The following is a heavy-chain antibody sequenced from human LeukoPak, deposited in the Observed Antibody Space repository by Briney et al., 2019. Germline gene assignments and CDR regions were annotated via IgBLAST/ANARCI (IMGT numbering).Heavy chain of an antibody. CDR1: GFTYSSYA. D-gene: IGHD3-3*01. J-gene: IGHJ3*02. Sequence: GGSLRLSCVASGFTYSSYAMTWVRQAPGKGLEWVSLISSSGDNTYYADSVEGRFTISRDNSKNTLYLQMNSLRAEDTAINYCAKVEWPDAFSIWGQGTMVTVSS. V-gene: IGHV3-23*01. CDR3: AKVEWPDAFSI. CDR2: ISSSGDNT.